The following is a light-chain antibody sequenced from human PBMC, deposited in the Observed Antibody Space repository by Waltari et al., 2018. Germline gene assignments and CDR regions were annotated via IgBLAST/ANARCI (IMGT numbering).Light chain of an antibody. Sequence: SALTQPASVPESPGQSITISCTTPRSDVAGDNHVPWYQQHPGKAPKLMIYDVSNRPSGVSNRFSSSKSRNTASLTISGLQAEDEADYYCSSYTSSSTRVFGGGTKLTVL. J-gene: IGLJ2*01. CDR3: SSYTSSSTRV. V-gene: IGLV2-14*01. CDR1: RSDVAGDNH. CDR2: DVS.